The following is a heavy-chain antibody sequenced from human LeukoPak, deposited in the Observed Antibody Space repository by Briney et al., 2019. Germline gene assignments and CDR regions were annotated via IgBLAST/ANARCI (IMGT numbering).Heavy chain of an antibody. CDR1: GFNFNNFA. J-gene: IGHJ4*02. Sequence: PGGSLRLSCAACGFNFNNFAMSWVRQAPGKGLEWVSYISSISSIIYYADSVKGRFTISRDNARNSLYLQMNSLRADDTAVYYCARSRPGTEAGQPNFDYWGQGTLVTVSS. CDR3: ARSRPGTEAGQPNFDY. CDR2: ISSISSII. V-gene: IGHV3-48*01. D-gene: IGHD6-13*01.